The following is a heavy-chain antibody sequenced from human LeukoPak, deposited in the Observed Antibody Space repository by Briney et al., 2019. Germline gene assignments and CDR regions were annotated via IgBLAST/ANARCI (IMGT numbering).Heavy chain of an antibody. CDR1: GGSISSGGYY. CDR2: IYYSGST. J-gene: IGHJ4*02. V-gene: IGHV4-31*03. D-gene: IGHD2-15*01. Sequence: PSETLSLTCTVSGGSISSGGYYWSWIRQHPGKGLEWIGYIYYSGSTYYNPSLKSRVTISVDTSKNQFSLKLSSVTAADTAVYYCARSKVVAARSEPFDYRGQGTLVTVSS. CDR3: ARSKVVAARSEPFDY.